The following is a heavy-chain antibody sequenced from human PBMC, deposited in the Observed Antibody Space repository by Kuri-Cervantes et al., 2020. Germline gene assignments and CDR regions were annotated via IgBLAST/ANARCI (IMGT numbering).Heavy chain of an antibody. V-gene: IGHV3-74*01. Sequence: GESLKISCAASGFTFSSYEMNWVRQAPGKGLVWVSRINSDGSSTSYADSVKGRFTISRDNSKNTLYLQMNSLRAEDTAVYYCAKEDVVATIWYFDYWGQGTLVTVSS. D-gene: IGHD5-12*01. CDR1: GFTFSSYE. CDR2: INSDGSST. CDR3: AKEDVVATIWYFDY. J-gene: IGHJ4*02.